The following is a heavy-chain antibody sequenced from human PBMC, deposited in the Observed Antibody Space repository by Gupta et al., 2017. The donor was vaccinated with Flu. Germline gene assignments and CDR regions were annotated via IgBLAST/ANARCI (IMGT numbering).Heavy chain of an antibody. CDR1: GGTFSSYA. Sequence: QVQLVQSGAEVKKPGSSVKVSCKASGGTFSSYAISWVRQAPGQGLEWMGGIIPIFGTANYAQKFQGRVTITADESTSTAYMELSSLRSEDTAVYYCASLYGSGSYYTNWYFDLWGRGTLVTVSS. D-gene: IGHD3-10*01. CDR3: ASLYGSGSYYTNWYFDL. V-gene: IGHV1-69*01. CDR2: IIPIFGTA. J-gene: IGHJ2*01.